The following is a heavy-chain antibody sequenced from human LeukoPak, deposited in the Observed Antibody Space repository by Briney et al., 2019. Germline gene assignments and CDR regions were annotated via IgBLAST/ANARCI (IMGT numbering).Heavy chain of an antibody. J-gene: IGHJ3*02. CDR1: GGSVSGDY. CDR2: INHSGST. Sequence: AETLSLTCAVYGGSVSGDYWSWIRQPPGKGLEWIGEINHSGSTNYNPSLKSRVTISVDTSKNQFSLKLSSVTAADTAVYYCASHVPDIWGQGTMVTVSS. V-gene: IGHV4-34*01. CDR3: ASHVPDI.